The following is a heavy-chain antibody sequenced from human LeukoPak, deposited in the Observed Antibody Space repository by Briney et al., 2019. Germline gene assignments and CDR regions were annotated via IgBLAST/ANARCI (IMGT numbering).Heavy chain of an antibody. CDR3: AKRGMTTVKDGVDY. Sequence: GGSLRLSCPARPLSQTMIAMTWDTQAQGTGLEWVSAISDSGRSTYYADSVKGRFTISRDNSRNTLYLQMSSLRAENTAVYYCAKRGMTTVKDGVDYWGQGTLVTVSP. V-gene: IGHV3-23*01. J-gene: IGHJ4*02. CDR2: ISDSGRST. CDR1: PLSQTMIA. D-gene: IGHD4-11*01.